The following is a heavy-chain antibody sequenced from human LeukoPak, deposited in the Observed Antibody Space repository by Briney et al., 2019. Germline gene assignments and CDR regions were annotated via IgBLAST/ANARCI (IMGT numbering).Heavy chain of an antibody. CDR1: GFTFSSYA. V-gene: IGHV3-30-3*01. J-gene: IGHJ6*02. Sequence: PGGSLRLSCAASGFTFSSYAMHWVRQAPGKGLEWVAVISYDGSNKYYADSVKGRFTISRDNSKNTLYLQMDSLRVEDTAVYYCARGWPPYYYYGMDVWGQGTTVTVSS. CDR2: ISYDGSNK. CDR3: ARGWPPYYYYGMDV.